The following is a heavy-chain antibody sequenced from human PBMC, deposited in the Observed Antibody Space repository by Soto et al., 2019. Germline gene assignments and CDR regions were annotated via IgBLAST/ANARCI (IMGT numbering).Heavy chain of an antibody. CDR1: GYTFTSYD. D-gene: IGHD6-6*01. CDR2: MNPNSGNT. J-gene: IGHJ6*02. V-gene: IGHV1-8*01. Sequence: GASVKVSCKASGYTFTSYDINWVRQATGQGLEWMGWMNPNSGNTGYAQKFQGRVTMTRNTSISTAYMELSSLRSEDTAVYYCARGTQGYRSSSRYYYYGMDVWGQGTTVTVSS. CDR3: ARGTQGYRSSSRYYYYGMDV.